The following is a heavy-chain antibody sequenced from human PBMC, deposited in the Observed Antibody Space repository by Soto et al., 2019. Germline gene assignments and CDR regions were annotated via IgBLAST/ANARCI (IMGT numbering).Heavy chain of an antibody. CDR3: ASGFYYDILARGFDP. CDR1: GGSISSGGYY. V-gene: IGHV4-31*03. CDR2: IYYSGST. Sequence: TLSLTCTVSGGSISSGGYYWSWIRQHPGKGLEWIGYIYYSGSTYYNPSLKSRVTISVDTSKNQFSLKLSSVTAADTAVYYCASGFYYDILARGFDPWGQGTLVTVSS. J-gene: IGHJ5*02. D-gene: IGHD3-9*01.